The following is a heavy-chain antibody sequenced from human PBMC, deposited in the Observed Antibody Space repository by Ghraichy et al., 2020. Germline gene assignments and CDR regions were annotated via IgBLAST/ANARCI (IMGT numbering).Heavy chain of an antibody. V-gene: IGHV4-59*03. CDR3: ANGGNSLDF. CDR1: GASISRNY. CDR2: IYYNGDT. J-gene: IGHJ4*02. Sequence: SDTLSLTCTVSGASISRNYWSWIRQPPGKGLEWIGWIYYNGDTNYNPSLKSRVTISVDASKNQFSLKLSSVTAADTAVYYCANGGNSLDFWGQGTLVTVSS. D-gene: IGHD4-23*01.